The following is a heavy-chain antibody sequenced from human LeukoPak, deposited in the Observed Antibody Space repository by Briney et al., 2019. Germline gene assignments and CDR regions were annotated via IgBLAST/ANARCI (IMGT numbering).Heavy chain of an antibody. CDR1: GFIFRDYT. Sequence: GSLRLSCVASGFIFRDYTMNWVRQTPGKGLEWVSAINKGGSYMAYADSVKGRFTVSRDNSKNMLYLQVNSLTIEDTAMYYCAKDSYGMDVWGQGTTVTVSS. CDR2: INKGGSYM. J-gene: IGHJ6*02. V-gene: IGHV3-21*01. CDR3: AKDSYGMDV.